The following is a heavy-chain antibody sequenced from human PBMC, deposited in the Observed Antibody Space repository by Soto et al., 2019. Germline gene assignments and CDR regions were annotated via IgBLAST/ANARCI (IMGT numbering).Heavy chain of an antibody. CDR2: IKQDGSQK. CDR1: GFTFSTYW. D-gene: IGHD5-12*01. V-gene: IGHV3-7*04. CDR3: AGAPGWLIEN. J-gene: IGHJ4*02. Sequence: EVQLVESGGGLVQPGGSLRLSCAASGFTFSTYWMFWVRQAPGKGLEWMATIKQDGSQKLYVDSVKGRFTISRDNAKNSLHLQMNSLRVEDTAVYFCAGAPGWLIENWGQGTLVTVSS.